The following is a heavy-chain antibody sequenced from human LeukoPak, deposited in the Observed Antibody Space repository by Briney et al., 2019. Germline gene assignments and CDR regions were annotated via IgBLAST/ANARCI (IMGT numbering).Heavy chain of an antibody. CDR2: ISSSSSTI. CDR3: AREQGWESSGWSRVGGPFDY. J-gene: IGHJ4*02. V-gene: IGHV3-48*01. Sequence: TGGSLRLSCAASGFTFSSYSMNWVRQGPGKGLEWVSYISSSSSTIYYADSVKGRFTISRDNAKNSLYLQMNSLRAEDTAVYYCAREQGWESSGWSRVGGPFDYWGQGTLVTVSS. D-gene: IGHD6-19*01. CDR1: GFTFSSYS.